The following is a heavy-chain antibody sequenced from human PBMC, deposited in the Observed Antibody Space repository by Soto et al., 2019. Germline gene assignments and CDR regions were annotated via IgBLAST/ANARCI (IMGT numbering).Heavy chain of an antibody. D-gene: IGHD3-10*01. CDR1: GGSISSYY. J-gene: IGHJ6*03. CDR2: IYYSGST. CDR3: ARTARGVIAYYYYYYYMDV. Sequence: SETLSLTCTVSGGSISSYYWIWIRQPPGKGLEWIGYIYYSGSTNYNPSLKSRVTISVDTSKNQFSLKLSSVTAADTAVYYCARTARGVIAYYYYYYYMDVWGKGTTVTVSS. V-gene: IGHV4-59*08.